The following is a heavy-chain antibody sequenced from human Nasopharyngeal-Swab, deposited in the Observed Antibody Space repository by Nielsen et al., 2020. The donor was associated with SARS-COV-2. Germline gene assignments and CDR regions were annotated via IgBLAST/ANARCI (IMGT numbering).Heavy chain of an antibody. V-gene: IGHV4-61*01. D-gene: IGHD1-26*01. CDR3: AREVVGGLVDS. J-gene: IGHJ4*02. CDR2: FSYTGIT. Sequence: SETLSLTCTVSGGSISSGSIRSYYWSWIRQPPGKGLEWIGYFSYTGITNSNPSLKSRVTISVDMSKNQFSLKLSSVAAADTAVYYCAREVVGGLVDSWGQGTLVTVSS. CDR1: GGSISSGSIRSYY.